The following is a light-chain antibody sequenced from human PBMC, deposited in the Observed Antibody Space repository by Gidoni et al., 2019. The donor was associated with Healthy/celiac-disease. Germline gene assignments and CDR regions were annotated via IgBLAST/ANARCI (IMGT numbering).Light chain of an antibody. CDR3: QQRRSWFS. Sequence: EIVLTQSPGTLSLSPGERATLSCRASHDIDIFLSWYQHKPGQPPRLLIHSASDRAAGTPARFRGSGSGTDFTLTISSLEPEDFAVCFCQQRRSWFSFGQGTKLEIK. CDR1: HDIDIF. CDR2: SAS. V-gene: IGKV3-11*01. J-gene: IGKJ2*03.